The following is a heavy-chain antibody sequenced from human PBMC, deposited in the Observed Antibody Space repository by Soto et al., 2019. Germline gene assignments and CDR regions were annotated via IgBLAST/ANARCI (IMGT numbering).Heavy chain of an antibody. CDR3: ATLGSPYSTGASDSVASH. CDR2: IIPIFGAT. V-gene: IGHV1-69*05. D-gene: IGHD6-19*01. Sequence: ASVKVSCKASGGTFSGYAISWVRQAPGQGLEWMGGIIPIFGATFYAQNFQARVTIATDESTRTVYMDLSNLRSADTAVYYCATLGSPYSTGASDSVASHWGQGTLVTVSS. J-gene: IGHJ4*02. CDR1: GGTFSGYA.